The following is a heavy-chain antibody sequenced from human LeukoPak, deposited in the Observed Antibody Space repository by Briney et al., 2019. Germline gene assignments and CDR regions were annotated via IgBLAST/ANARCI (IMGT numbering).Heavy chain of an antibody. D-gene: IGHD2-2*01. V-gene: IGHV3-23*01. CDR2: ISGSGGST. CDR1: GFTFSSYA. J-gene: IGHJ4*02. CDR3: ARDIVVVPAATRDYFDY. Sequence: GGSLRLSCAASGFTFSSYAMSWVRQAPGKGLEWVSAISGSGGSTYYADSVKGRFTISRDNSKNTLYLQMNSLRAEDTAVYYCARDIVVVPAATRDYFDYWGQGTLVTVSS.